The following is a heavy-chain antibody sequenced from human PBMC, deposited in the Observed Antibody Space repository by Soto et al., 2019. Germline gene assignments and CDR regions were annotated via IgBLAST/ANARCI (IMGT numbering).Heavy chain of an antibody. D-gene: IGHD2-8*02. J-gene: IGHJ6*02. Sequence: GESLKISCKGSGYSFAHHWIAWVRQKPGKGLELMGLIYPSDSKTKYDPSFEGQVTISADKYTSTAHLQLSSLEASDSAMYYCAPAYYAAGAFFFFYGLGVGGQGTMVTVSS. V-gene: IGHV5-51*01. CDR2: IYPSDSKT. CDR3: APAYYAAGAFFFFYGLGV. CDR1: GYSFAHHW.